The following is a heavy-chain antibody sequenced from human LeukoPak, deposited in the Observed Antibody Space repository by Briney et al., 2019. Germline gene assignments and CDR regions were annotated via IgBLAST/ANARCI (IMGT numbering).Heavy chain of an antibody. Sequence: SETLSLTCTVSGGSINIYYWSWIRQPPGKGLEWIGYIYYSGSTNYNPSLKSRVTISVDTSKNLFSLKLSSVTAADTAVYYCARGGGVGGYYDSSGYLDDAFDIWGQGTMVTVSS. CDR3: ARGGGVGGYYDSSGYLDDAFDI. J-gene: IGHJ3*02. D-gene: IGHD3-22*01. CDR1: GGSINIYY. CDR2: IYYSGST. V-gene: IGHV4-59*01.